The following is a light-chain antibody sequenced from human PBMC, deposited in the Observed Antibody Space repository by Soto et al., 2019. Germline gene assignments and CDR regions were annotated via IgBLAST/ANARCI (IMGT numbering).Light chain of an antibody. CDR3: QEYHSYS. CDR1: QSVSSW. V-gene: IGKV1-5*03. CDR2: QAS. J-gene: IGKJ2*01. Sequence: IQMTQSPSTLSASLGDRVTITCRASQSVSSWLAWYQQKPGKAPKLLIYQASSLESGVPPRFSGSGSGTEFTLTISSLQPEDFATYYCQEYHSYSFGQGTKLELK.